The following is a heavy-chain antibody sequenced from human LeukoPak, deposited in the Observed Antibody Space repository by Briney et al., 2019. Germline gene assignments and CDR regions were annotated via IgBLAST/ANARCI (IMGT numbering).Heavy chain of an antibody. V-gene: IGHV4-34*01. J-gene: IGHJ6*02. CDR3: ARARYYYYGMDV. CDR1: GGSFSGYY. Sequence: SETLSLTCAVYGGSFSGYYWSWIRQPPGKGLEWIGEINHSGSTNYNPSLKSRVTISVDTSKNQFPLKLSSVTAADTAVYYCARARYYYYGMDVWGQGTTVTVSS. CDR2: INHSGST.